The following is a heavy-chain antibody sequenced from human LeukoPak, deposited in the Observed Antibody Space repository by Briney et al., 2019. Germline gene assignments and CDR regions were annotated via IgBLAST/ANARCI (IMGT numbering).Heavy chain of an antibody. CDR3: ARGRSCSGGVCYLDY. Sequence: PGGSLRLSCAASGFTFSSYGMNWVRQAPGKGLEWVSSISITSIYIYYADSLKGRFTISRDNAKNSLILQMNSLRAEDTAVYYCARGRSCSGGVCYLDYWGQGTLVTVSS. J-gene: IGHJ4*02. CDR1: GFTFSSYG. V-gene: IGHV3-21*01. D-gene: IGHD2-15*01. CDR2: ISITSIYI.